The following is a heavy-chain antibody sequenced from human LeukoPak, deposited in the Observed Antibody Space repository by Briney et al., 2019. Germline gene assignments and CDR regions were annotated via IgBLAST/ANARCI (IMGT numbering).Heavy chain of an antibody. CDR3: ARVDDYGGKGYFQH. D-gene: IGHD4-23*01. CDR1: GGSISSYY. V-gene: IGHV4-4*07. Sequence: SETLSLTCTVSGGSISSYYWSWIRQPAGKGLEWIGRIYTSGSTNYNPSLKSRVTMSVDTSKNQFSLKLSSVTAADTAVHYCARVDDYGGKGYFQHWGQGTLVTVSS. CDR2: IYTSGST. J-gene: IGHJ1*01.